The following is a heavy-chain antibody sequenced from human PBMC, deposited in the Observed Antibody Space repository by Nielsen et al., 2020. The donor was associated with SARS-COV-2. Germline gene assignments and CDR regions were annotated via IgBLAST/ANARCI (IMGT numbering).Heavy chain of an antibody. Sequence: GESLRLSCAAYGFTFSNYGMHWVRQAPGKGLEWVAAISYDRSNIYYADSVKGRFTISRDSSRNTLNLHMNSLRSEDTAVYYCAKAGVMITFGGDVDYFESWGQGTLVTVSS. V-gene: IGHV3-30*18. CDR3: AKAGVMITFGGDVDYFES. J-gene: IGHJ4*02. D-gene: IGHD3-16*01. CDR1: GFTFSNYG. CDR2: ISYDRSNI.